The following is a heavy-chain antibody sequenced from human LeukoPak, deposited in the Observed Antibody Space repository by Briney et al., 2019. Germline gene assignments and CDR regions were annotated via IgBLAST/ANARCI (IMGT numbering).Heavy chain of an antibody. CDR2: INQDGSEK. Sequence: PGGFLRLSCAASEFTLSRYWMSWVRQAPGKGLEWVANINQDGSEKYYVDSVKGRFTISRDNAKNSLYLQMNSLRAEDTAVYYCATSDYWGQGTLVTVSS. CDR1: EFTLSRYW. J-gene: IGHJ4*02. V-gene: IGHV3-7*01. CDR3: ATSDY.